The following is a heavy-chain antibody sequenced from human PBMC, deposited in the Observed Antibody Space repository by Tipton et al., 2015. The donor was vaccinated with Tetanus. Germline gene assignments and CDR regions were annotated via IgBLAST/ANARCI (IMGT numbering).Heavy chain of an antibody. CDR2: INPSGGST. CDR1: GYTFTSYY. V-gene: IGHV1-46*01. J-gene: IGHJ5*02. Sequence: QLVQSGAEVKKPGASVKVSCKASGYTFTSYYMHWVRQAPGQGLEWMGIINPSGGSTSYAQKFQGRVTMTRDTSTSTVYMELSSLRAEDPAVYYCARVFIAVAGHNWFDPWGQGTLVTVSS. D-gene: IGHD6-19*01. CDR3: ARVFIAVAGHNWFDP.